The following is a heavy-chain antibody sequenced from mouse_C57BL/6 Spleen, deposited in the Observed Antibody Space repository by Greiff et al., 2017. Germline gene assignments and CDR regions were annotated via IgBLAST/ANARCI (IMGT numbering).Heavy chain of an antibody. D-gene: IGHD3-2*02. CDR1: GYAFSSSW. V-gene: IGHV1-82*01. CDR2: IYPGDGDT. CDR3: ARTAQATFAY. Sequence: QVQLQQSGPELVKPGASVKISCKASGYAFSSSWMNWVKQRPGKGLEWIGRIYPGDGDTNYNGKFKGKATLTADKSSSTAYMQLSSLTPEDSAVYFCARTAQATFAYWGQGTLVTVSA. J-gene: IGHJ3*01.